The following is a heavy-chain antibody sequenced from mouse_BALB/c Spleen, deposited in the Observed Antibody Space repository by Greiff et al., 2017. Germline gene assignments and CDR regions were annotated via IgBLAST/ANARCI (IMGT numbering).Heavy chain of an antibody. CDR3: ARGGYGSKVYCAMDD. V-gene: IGHV5-6-5*01. J-gene: IGHJ4*01. Sequence: EVQLVESGGGLVKPGGSLKLSCAASGFTFSSYAMSWVRQTPEKRLEWVASISSGGSTYYPDSVKGRVTISRDNARNILYLQMSSLRSEDTAMYYCARGGYGSKVYCAMDDWGEGTSVTVSS. D-gene: IGHD1-1*01. CDR2: ISSGGST. CDR1: GFTFSSYA.